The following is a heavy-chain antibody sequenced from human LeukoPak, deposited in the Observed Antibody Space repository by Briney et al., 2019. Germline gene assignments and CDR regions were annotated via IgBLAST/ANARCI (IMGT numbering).Heavy chain of an antibody. V-gene: IGHV3-30*02. CDR2: IRYDGSNK. CDR1: GFTFSRYG. D-gene: IGHD1-26*01. Sequence: GGSLRLSCGASGFTFSRYGMHWVRQAPGKGLEGVAFIRYDGSNKYYADSVKGRFTISRENPKNTLYLQMNSLRAEDTAVYYCAKDQEWELLRGGAFDIWGQGTMVTVSS. CDR3: AKDQEWELLRGGAFDI. J-gene: IGHJ3*02.